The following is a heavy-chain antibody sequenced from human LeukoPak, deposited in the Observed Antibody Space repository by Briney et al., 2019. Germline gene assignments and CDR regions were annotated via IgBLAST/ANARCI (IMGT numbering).Heavy chain of an antibody. CDR1: GYTFTSYG. D-gene: IGHD1-26*01. CDR2: IGAYNGNT. Sequence: AAVKVSCKASGYTFTSYGISWVRQAPGQGLEWMGWIGAYNGNTNYAQKLQGRVTMTTDTSTSTAYMELRSLRSDDTAVYYCARGSRGSYLYYFDYWGQGTLVTVSS. J-gene: IGHJ4*02. CDR3: ARGSRGSYLYYFDY. V-gene: IGHV1-18*01.